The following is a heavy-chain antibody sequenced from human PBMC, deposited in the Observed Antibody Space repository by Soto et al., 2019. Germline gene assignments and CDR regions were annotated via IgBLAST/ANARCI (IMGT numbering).Heavy chain of an antibody. CDR2: IGTAGDT. D-gene: IGHD2-2*01. CDR3: ARVKYQPFFDYYGMDV. J-gene: IGHJ6*02. V-gene: IGHV3-13*01. Sequence: GGSLRLSCTASGFNFISYDMHWVRQATGKGLEWVSAIGTAGDTYYPGSVKGRFTISRENAKNSLYLQMNSLRAEDTAVYYCARVKYQPFFDYYGMDVWGQGTTVTVSS. CDR1: GFNFISYD.